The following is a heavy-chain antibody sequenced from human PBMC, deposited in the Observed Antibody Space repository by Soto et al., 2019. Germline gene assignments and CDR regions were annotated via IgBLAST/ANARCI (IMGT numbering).Heavy chain of an antibody. Sequence: GGSLRLSCAASGFLLSDHYISWIRQAPGKGLEWLSYISDSGTIIYYANSVKGRFTISRDNAKNSLFLQMDGLRAEDTAVYYCARSDEFSSGLVLWGQGTLVTVSS. CDR3: ARSDEFSSGLVL. D-gene: IGHD3-3*01. CDR2: ISDSGTII. J-gene: IGHJ4*02. V-gene: IGHV3-11*01. CDR1: GFLLSDHY.